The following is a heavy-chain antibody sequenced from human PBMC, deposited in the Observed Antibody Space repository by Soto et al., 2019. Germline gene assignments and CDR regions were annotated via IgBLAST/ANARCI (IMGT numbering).Heavy chain of an antibody. Sequence: GASVKVSCKTSGYTFTDYSILWVRQAPGQALEWLGWIATGNGNVPVSQKFQGRLTITRAPSATTVYMDLTSLSSEDTAVYYCAKGSPMWTPDYWGQGTLVTVSS. J-gene: IGHJ4*02. CDR2: IATGNGNV. V-gene: IGHV1-3*04. CDR3: AKGSPMWTPDY. D-gene: IGHD2-21*01. CDR1: GYTFTDYS.